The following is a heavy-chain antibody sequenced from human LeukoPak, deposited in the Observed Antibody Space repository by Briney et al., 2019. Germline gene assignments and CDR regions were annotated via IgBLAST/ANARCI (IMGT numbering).Heavy chain of an antibody. D-gene: IGHD4-17*01. CDR3: ARQMTTVTIFDY. V-gene: IGHV4-34*01. Sequence: SSETLSLTCAVYGGSFSGYYWSWIRQPPGKGLEWIGEINHSGSTNYNPSLKSRVTISVDTSKNQFSLKLSSVTAADTAVYYCARQMTTVTIFDYWGQGTLVTVSS. CDR2: INHSGST. J-gene: IGHJ4*02. CDR1: GGSFSGYY.